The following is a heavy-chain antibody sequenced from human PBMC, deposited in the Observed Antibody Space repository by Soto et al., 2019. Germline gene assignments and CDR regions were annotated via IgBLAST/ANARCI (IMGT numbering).Heavy chain of an antibody. V-gene: IGHV4-34*01. CDR2: INHSGST. CDR1: GGSFSGYY. CDR3: ARGSRGYDFWSGYRIGDWFDP. J-gene: IGHJ5*02. D-gene: IGHD3-3*01. Sequence: SETLSLTCAVYGGSFSGYYWSWIRQPPGKGLEWIGEINHSGSTNYNPSLKSRVTISVDTSKNQFSLKLSSVTAADTAVYYCARGSRGYDFWSGYRIGDWFDPWGQGTLVTVSS.